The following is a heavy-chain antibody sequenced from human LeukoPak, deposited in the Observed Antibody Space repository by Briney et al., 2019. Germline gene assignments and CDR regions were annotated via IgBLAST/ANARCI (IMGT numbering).Heavy chain of an antibody. Sequence: GASVKISCKASGGTFSSYAISWVRQAPGQGLEWMGIINPSGGSTSYAQKFQGRVTMTRDTSTSTVYMELSSLRSEDTAVYYCARKSGDADAFDIWGQGTMVTVSS. V-gene: IGHV1-46*01. CDR1: GGTFSSYA. CDR3: ARKSGDADAFDI. D-gene: IGHD5-12*01. J-gene: IGHJ3*02. CDR2: INPSGGST.